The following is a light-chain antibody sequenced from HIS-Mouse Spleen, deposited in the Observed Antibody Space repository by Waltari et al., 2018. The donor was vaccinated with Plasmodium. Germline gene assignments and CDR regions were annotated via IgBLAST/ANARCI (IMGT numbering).Light chain of an antibody. CDR1: QRISNY. J-gene: IGKJ1*01. Sequence: DIQMTQSPSSLSASVGDRVTITCRASQRISNYLAWYQQKPGKVPKLLIYAASTLQSGVPSRFSGIGSGTDFTLTISSLQPEDVATYYCQKYNSAPWTFGQGTKVEIK. V-gene: IGKV1-27*01. CDR3: QKYNSAPWT. CDR2: AAS.